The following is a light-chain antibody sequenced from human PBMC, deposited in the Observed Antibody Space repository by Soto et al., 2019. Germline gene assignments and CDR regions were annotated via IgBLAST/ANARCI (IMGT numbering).Light chain of an antibody. CDR1: QTISSW. CDR3: QRYNNWPPVWT. CDR2: KAS. Sequence: DIQMTQSPSTLSGSVGDRVTITCRASQTISSWLAWYQQKPGKAPKLLIYKASTLKSGVPSRFSGSGSGTEFTLTISSLQPDDFAVYYCQRYNNWPPVWTFGQGTKVDIK. V-gene: IGKV1-5*03. J-gene: IGKJ1*01.